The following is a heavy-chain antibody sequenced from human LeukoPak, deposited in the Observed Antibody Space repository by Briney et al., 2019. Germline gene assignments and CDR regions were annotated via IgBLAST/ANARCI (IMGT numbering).Heavy chain of an antibody. V-gene: IGHV3-48*01. CDR2: ISSSSSTI. CDR1: GFTFSNYN. J-gene: IGHJ4*02. CDR3: ARGRDTSGWYGGY. D-gene: IGHD6-19*01. Sequence: GGSLRLSCAASGFTFSNYNMNWVRQAPGKGLEWVSYISSSSSTIYYADSAKGRFTISRDNAKSSLHLQMNSLSAEDTAVYYCARGRDTSGWYGGYWGQGILVTVSS.